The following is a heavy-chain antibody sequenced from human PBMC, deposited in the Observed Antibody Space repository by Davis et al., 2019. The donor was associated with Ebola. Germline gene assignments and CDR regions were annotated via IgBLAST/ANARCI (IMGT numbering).Heavy chain of an antibody. J-gene: IGHJ4*02. D-gene: IGHD3-22*01. Sequence: PGGSLRLSCAASGFTVSSNYMSWVRQAPGKGLEWASVIYSGGSTYYADSVKGRFTISRDNSKNTLYLQMNSLRAEDTAVYYCASEGSNYYDSSGYYYNAFDYWGQGTLVTVSS. CDR3: ASEGSNYYDSSGYYYNAFDY. CDR1: GFTVSSNY. V-gene: IGHV3-66*01. CDR2: IYSGGST.